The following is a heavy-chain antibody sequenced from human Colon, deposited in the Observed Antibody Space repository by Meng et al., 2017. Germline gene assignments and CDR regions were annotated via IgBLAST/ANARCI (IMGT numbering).Heavy chain of an antibody. CDR1: GFIFSTYS. Sequence: GESLKISCAASGFIFSTYSMIWVRQAPGKGLEWVSAIDRSSTYIYYADSVKGRFTISRDNSKNSLYLQMNSLRAEDTAVYYCARRYYYDGSVFDPLDSWGQGTLVTVSS. CDR3: ARRYYYDGSVFDPLDS. D-gene: IGHD3-22*01. J-gene: IGHJ4*02. CDR2: IDRSSTYI. V-gene: IGHV3-21*01.